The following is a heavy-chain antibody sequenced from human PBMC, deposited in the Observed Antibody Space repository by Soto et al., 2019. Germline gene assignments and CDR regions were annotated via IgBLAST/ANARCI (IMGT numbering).Heavy chain of an antibody. CDR1: AGTFNNYA. CDR2: IIPFFGSP. D-gene: IGHD1-26*01. CDR3: ARAIVPRFNWFDP. V-gene: IGHV1-69*01. J-gene: IGHJ5*02. Sequence: QVQLVQSGAEVKKPGSSVTVSCKASAGTFNNYAIAWVRQAPGQGLEWMGGIIPFFGSPKYSQKFQNRVTITVEESTSTSYMNLTGLRSDDTAVYDCARAIVPRFNWFDPWGQGTLVTVSS.